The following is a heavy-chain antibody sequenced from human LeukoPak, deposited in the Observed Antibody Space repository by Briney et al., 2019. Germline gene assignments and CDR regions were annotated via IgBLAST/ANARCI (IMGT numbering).Heavy chain of an antibody. V-gene: IGHV1-69*06. Sequence: SVKVSCKASGGTFSSYAISWVRQAPGQGPEWMGGIIPIFGTANYAQKFQGRVTITADKSTSTAYMELSSLRSEDTAVYYCASMNNWNDVFSYGYWGQGTLVTVSS. CDR2: IIPIFGTA. CDR1: GGTFSSYA. J-gene: IGHJ4*02. D-gene: IGHD1-20*01. CDR3: ASMNNWNDVFSYGY.